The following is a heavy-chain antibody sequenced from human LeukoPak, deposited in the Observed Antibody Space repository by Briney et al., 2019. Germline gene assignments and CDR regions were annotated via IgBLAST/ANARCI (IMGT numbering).Heavy chain of an antibody. D-gene: IGHD1-26*01. CDR1: GYTFTGYY. CDR3: ARDGLSGSYQGFMDV. CDR2: INPNSGGT. Sequence: ASVKVSCKASGYTFTGYYMHWVRQAPGQVLEWMGWINPNSGGTNYAQKFQGRVTMTRDTSISTAYMELSRLRSDDTAVYYCARDGLSGSYQGFMDVWGKGTTVTVSS. J-gene: IGHJ6*03. V-gene: IGHV1-2*02.